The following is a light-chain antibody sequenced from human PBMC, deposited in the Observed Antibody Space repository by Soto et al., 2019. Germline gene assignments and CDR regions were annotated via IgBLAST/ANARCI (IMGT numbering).Light chain of an antibody. CDR3: QQLNSYPGT. CDR1: QGISSY. J-gene: IGKJ3*01. CDR2: AAS. V-gene: IGKV1-9*01. Sequence: DIQLTQSPSFLSASVGDRVTITCRASQGISSYLAWYQQKPGKAPKLLIYAASTLQSGVPSRFSGSGSGTVFTLTISSLQPEDFATYYCQQLNSYPGTFGPGTKVDIK.